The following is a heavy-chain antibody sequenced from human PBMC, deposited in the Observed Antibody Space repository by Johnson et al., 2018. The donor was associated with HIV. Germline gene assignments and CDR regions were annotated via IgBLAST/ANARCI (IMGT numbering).Heavy chain of an antibody. Sequence: QVQLMESGGGVVQPGGSLRLSCAASGFTFSSYGMHWVRQAPGKGLEWVAFIRYDGSNKYYADSVKGRFTISRNNSKNTLYLQLNSLGAEATAVYYCASGGATAFDIWGQGTMVTVSS. CDR3: ASGGATAFDI. CDR1: GFTFSSYG. CDR2: IRYDGSNK. D-gene: IGHD3-16*01. J-gene: IGHJ3*02. V-gene: IGHV3-30*02.